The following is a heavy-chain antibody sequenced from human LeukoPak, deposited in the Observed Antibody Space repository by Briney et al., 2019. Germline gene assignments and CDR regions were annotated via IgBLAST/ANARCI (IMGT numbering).Heavy chain of an antibody. CDR3: ARDSSFYCSSTSCYAGNWFDP. CDR1: GYTFTGYY. V-gene: IGHV1-2*02. J-gene: IGHJ5*02. CDR2: INPNSGGT. D-gene: IGHD2-2*01. Sequence: GASVKASCKASGYTFTGYYMHWVRQAPGQGLEWMGWINPNSGGTNYAQKFQGRVTMTRDTSISTAYMELSRLRSDDTAVYYCARDSSFYCSSTSCYAGNWFDPWGQGTLVTVSS.